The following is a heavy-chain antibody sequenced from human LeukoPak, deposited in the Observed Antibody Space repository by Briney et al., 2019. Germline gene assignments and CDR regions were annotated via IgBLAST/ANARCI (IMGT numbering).Heavy chain of an antibody. J-gene: IGHJ6*01. CDR1: GFTVSSYY. Sequence: GGSLRLSCAASGFTVSSYYMSWVRQAPGKGLEGGSVIYSGGSTYYADSVKGRFTISRDNSKNTLYLQMNSLRAEDTAVYYCASGMGPYYYYGMDVWGQGTTVTVSS. V-gene: IGHV3-53*01. D-gene: IGHD1-14*01. CDR2: IYSGGST. CDR3: ASGMGPYYYYGMDV.